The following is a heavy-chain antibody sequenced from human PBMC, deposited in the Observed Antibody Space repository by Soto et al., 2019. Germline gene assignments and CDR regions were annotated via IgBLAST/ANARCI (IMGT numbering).Heavy chain of an antibody. CDR3: AKDVSGSYYMSLFDY. V-gene: IGHV3-9*01. D-gene: IGHD1-26*01. CDR1: GVTFRAYA. Sequence: GGSLRLSCAASGVTFRAYAMHWVRQAPGKGLEWVSGISWNSGSIGYADSVKGRFTISRDNAKNSLYLQMNSLRAEDTALYYCAKDVSGSYYMSLFDYWGQGTLVTVSS. J-gene: IGHJ4*02. CDR2: ISWNSGSI.